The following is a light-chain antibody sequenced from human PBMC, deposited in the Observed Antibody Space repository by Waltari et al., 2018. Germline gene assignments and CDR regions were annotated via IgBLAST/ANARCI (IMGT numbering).Light chain of an antibody. CDR1: TSDIGSDNY. CDR3: SSYTTNTRV. J-gene: IGLJ2*01. Sequence: QSALTQPASVSASPGQSITISCTGTTSDIGSDNYVSWYQQHPGRAPKLMIYDVNNRPSGVCIRFSGYKSFNAASLTIAGLQAEDEADYYCSSYTTNTRVFGGGTKLTVL. CDR2: DVN. V-gene: IGLV2-14*03.